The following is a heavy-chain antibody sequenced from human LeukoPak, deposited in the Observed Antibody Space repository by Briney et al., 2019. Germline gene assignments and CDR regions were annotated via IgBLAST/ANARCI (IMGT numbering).Heavy chain of an antibody. D-gene: IGHD5-18*01. CDR2: IWYDGSNK. CDR3: AKALVDTAMATGY. Sequence: PGRSLRLSCAASGFTFSSYGMHWVRQAPGKGLEWVAVIWYDGSNKYYADSVKGRFTISRDNSKNTLYLQMNSLRAEDTAVYYCAKALVDTAMATGYWGQGTLVTVSS. J-gene: IGHJ4*02. CDR1: GFTFSSYG. V-gene: IGHV3-33*06.